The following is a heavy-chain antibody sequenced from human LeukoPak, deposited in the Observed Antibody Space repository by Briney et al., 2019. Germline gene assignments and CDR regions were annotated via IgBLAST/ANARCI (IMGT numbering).Heavy chain of an antibody. Sequence: GGSLRLSCAASGFTFSSYAMSWVRQAPGKGLEWVSAISGSGGSTYYADSVKGRFTISRDNSKNTLYLQMNSLRAEDTAVYYCAKDLGVAYYYDSSGDAFDIWGQGTMVTVSS. D-gene: IGHD3-22*01. CDR3: AKDLGVAYYYDSSGDAFDI. CDR1: GFTFSSYA. J-gene: IGHJ3*02. CDR2: ISGSGGST. V-gene: IGHV3-23*01.